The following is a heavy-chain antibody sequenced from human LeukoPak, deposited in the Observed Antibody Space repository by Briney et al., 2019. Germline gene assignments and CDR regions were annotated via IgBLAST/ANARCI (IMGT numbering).Heavy chain of an antibody. CDR3: ARGEDSFSH. J-gene: IGHJ4*02. V-gene: IGHV6-1*01. Sequence: SGPGLVKPSQTLSLTCAISGDSVSSNSAAWNWIWQSPSRGLERLGRTYYRSKWYNDSAISVKSRITFTPDTSKNQFSLQLNSMTPEDTAVYYCARGEDSFSHWGQGTLVTVSS. CDR1: GDSVSSNSAA. D-gene: IGHD1-26*01. CDR2: TYYRSKWYN.